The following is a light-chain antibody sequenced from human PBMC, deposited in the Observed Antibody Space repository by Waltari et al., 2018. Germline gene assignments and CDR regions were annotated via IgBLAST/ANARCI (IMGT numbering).Light chain of an antibody. CDR1: SSNIGINT. CDR2: ANY. V-gene: IGLV1-44*01. J-gene: IGLJ3*02. CDR3: ATWDDSLNGRV. Sequence: QSVLTQPPLASGTPGQRVTISCSGNSSNIGINTVTWYQQLPGTAPKLLIYANYHRPSGVPDRFSASKSDTSASLAISGLQSEDEADYFCATWDDSLNGRVFGGGTKLPS.